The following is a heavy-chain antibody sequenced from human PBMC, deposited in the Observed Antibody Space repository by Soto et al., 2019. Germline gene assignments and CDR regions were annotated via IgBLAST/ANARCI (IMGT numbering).Heavy chain of an antibody. V-gene: IGHV3-74*01. Sequence: GGSLRLSCAASGFTFSSYWMHWARQAPGKGLVWVSRINSDGSSTSYADSVKGRFTISRDNAKNSVYLQLNSLRDEDTALYYCARGRVGTAYFDYWGQGALVTVSS. CDR3: ARGRVGTAYFDY. J-gene: IGHJ4*02. D-gene: IGHD2-21*02. CDR2: INSDGSST. CDR1: GFTFSSYW.